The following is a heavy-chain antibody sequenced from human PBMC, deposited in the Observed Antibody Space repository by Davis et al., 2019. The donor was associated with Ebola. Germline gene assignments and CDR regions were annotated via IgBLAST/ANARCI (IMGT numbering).Heavy chain of an antibody. CDR2: ISSSSTI. CDR3: AKDLHDYGDYVGYFDH. CDR1: GFTFSSYS. V-gene: IGHV3-48*01. J-gene: IGHJ2*01. D-gene: IGHD4-17*01. Sequence: GESLKISCAASGFTFSSYSMNWVRQAPGKGLEWVSYISSSSTIYYADSVKGRFTISRDNAKNSLYLQMNSLRAEDTAVYYCAKDLHDYGDYVGYFDHWGRGTLVTVSS.